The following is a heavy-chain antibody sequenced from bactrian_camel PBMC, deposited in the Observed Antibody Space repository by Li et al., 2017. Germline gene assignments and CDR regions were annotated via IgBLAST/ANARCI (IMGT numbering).Heavy chain of an antibody. J-gene: IGHJ6*01. D-gene: IGHD1*01. CDR3: AARPISTRDCVAGGTAEFGY. Sequence: HVQLVESGGGSVEAGGSLTLSCAASAPTYLMGWFRQAPWKEREGVASIDGTGGTLYADSVKGRFSISKDNAGSTLYLQMNDLRPEDTAMYFCAARPISTRDCVAGGTAEFGYWGQGTQVTVS. V-gene: IGHV3S55*01. CDR1: APTYL. CDR2: IDGTGGT.